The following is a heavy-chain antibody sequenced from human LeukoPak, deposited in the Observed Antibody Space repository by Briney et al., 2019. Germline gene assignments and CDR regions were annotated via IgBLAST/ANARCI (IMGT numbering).Heavy chain of an antibody. CDR2: INTSGST. V-gene: IGHV4-4*09. CDR3: ARLDLDRAAAFDP. J-gene: IGHJ5*02. CDR1: GGSIISYH. Sequence: NPSETLSLTCTVSGGSIISYHWTWIRQSPGRGLEWIGYINTSGSTKYNPSLQSRVTISVDTSKNQFSLRLSSVTAADTALYYCARLDLDRAAAFDPWGQGTQVTVSS. D-gene: IGHD2-15*01.